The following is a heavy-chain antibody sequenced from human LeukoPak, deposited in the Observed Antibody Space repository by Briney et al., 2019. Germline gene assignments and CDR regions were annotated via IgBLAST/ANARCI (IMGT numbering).Heavy chain of an antibody. CDR2: ISTAGYST. Sequence: GGSLSLSCAASGFTFSSYAMSWVRQAPGKGLEWVSTISTAGYSTYYADSVKDRFTTSRDNSENTLYLQMNSLRPEDTAMYYCAKDATGYSSGGGYFDYWGQGALVTVSS. J-gene: IGHJ4*02. CDR3: AKDATGYSSGGGYFDY. D-gene: IGHD6-19*01. V-gene: IGHV3-23*01. CDR1: GFTFSSYA.